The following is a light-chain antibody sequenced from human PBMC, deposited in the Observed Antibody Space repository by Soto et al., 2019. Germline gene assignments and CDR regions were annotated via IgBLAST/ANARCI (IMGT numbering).Light chain of an antibody. CDR2: DVS. CDR3: QQRSNWPIT. J-gene: IGKJ5*01. CDR1: QSVNRY. V-gene: IGKV3-11*01. Sequence: EIVLTQFPATLSLSPGERATLSCRASQSVNRYLAWYQQKPGQAPRLLIYDVSTRATGIPARFSGSGSGTDFTLTITSLEPEDFALYSCQQRSNWPITFGQGTRLEIK.